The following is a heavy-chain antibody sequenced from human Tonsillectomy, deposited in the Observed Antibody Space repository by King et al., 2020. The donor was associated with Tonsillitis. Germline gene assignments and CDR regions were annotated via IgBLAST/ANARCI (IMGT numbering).Heavy chain of an antibody. CDR3: TSVRQFVVFHVY. D-gene: IGHD2-8*02. V-gene: IGHV3-15*01. CDR2: IKSKTDGGTT. Sequence: VQLVESGGGLVKPGGSLRLSCAASGFTFRNVWMSWVRQAPGKGLEWVGRIKSKTDGGTTDYAAPVKSKTEDETTDYAAPVKGRFTISRDDSINTHYLQMNSLRSEDTGLYYCTSVRQFVVFHVYWGEGTLVTVSS. CDR1: GFTFRNVW. J-gene: IGHJ4*02.